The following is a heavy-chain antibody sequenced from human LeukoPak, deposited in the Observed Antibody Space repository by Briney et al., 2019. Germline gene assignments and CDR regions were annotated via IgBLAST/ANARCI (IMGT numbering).Heavy chain of an antibody. D-gene: IGHD6-13*01. J-gene: IGHJ4*02. CDR1: GYSFTSYW. Sequence: GESLRISCKGSGYSFTSYWIRWVRQMPGKGLEWMGRIDPSDSYTNYSPSFQGHVTIPADKSISTAYLQWSSLKASDTAMYYCARHGGYSSSWYFPAVAVYYCDFWGQGTLVTVSS. V-gene: IGHV5-10-1*01. CDR2: IDPSDSYT. CDR3: ARHGGYSSSWYFPAVAVYYCDF.